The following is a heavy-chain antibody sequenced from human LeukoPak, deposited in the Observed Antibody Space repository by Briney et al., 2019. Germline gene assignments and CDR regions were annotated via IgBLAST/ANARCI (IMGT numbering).Heavy chain of an antibody. V-gene: IGHV1-69*06. Sequence: ASVKVSCKASGGTFISYAISWVRQAPGQGLEWMGGIIPIFGTANYAQKFQGRVTITADKSTSTAYMELSSLRSEDTAVYYCLVRDSSSDYWGQGTLVTVSS. D-gene: IGHD6-13*01. CDR2: IIPIFGTA. CDR3: LVRDSSSDY. J-gene: IGHJ4*02. CDR1: GGTFISYA.